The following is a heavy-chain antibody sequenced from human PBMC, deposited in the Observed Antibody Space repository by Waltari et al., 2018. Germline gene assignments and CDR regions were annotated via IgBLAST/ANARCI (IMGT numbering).Heavy chain of an antibody. CDR1: GFTFSSYW. J-gene: IGHJ4*02. CDR3: AKGSRSGYYRAHFDY. D-gene: IGHD3-22*01. CDR2: ITSGGGST. Sequence: EVQLVESGGGLAKPGGSLRLSCAAPGFTFSSYWMNWVRQAPGKGLEWVSAITSGGGSTYYADSWKCRFTISRDNAKNTLSLQMNSLRAEDTAVYYCAKGSRSGYYRAHFDYWGQGVLVTVSS. V-gene: IGHV3-23*04.